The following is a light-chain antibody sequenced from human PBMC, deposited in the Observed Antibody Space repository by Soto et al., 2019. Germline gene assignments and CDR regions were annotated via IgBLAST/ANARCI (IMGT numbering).Light chain of an antibody. V-gene: IGKV1-39*01. CDR1: QSISNH. Sequence: DIQMTQSPSSLSASVEDRVIITCRASQSISNHLNWYQQKPGKAPKLLIFAASSLQSGVTSRFSGSRSGPDFSLTISSLQPEDFETYYCQQSYSSPPTFGQGTKVQIK. CDR2: AAS. J-gene: IGKJ1*01. CDR3: QQSYSSPPT.